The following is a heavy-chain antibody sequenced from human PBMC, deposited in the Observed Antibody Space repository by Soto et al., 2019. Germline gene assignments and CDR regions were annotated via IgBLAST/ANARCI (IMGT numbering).Heavy chain of an antibody. CDR3: AVEPGIAAAGTNYYYYYGMDV. V-gene: IGHV1-69*01. CDR1: GGTFSSYA. CDR2: IIPIFGTA. J-gene: IGHJ6*02. D-gene: IGHD6-13*01. Sequence: QVQLVQSGAEVKKPGSSVKVSCKACGGTFSSYAISWVRQAPGQGLEWMGGIIPIFGTANYAQKFQGRVTITADESTSTAYMELSSLRSEDTAVYYCAVEPGIAAAGTNYYYYYGMDVWGQGTTVTVSS.